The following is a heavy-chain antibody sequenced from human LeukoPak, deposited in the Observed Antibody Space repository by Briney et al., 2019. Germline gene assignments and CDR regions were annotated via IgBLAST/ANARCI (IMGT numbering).Heavy chain of an antibody. Sequence: SETLSLTCAVYGGSFSGYYWSWIRQPPGKGLEWIGEINHSGSTNYNPSLKSRVTISVDTSKNQFSLKLSSVTAADTAVYYCARVADDYDFWSGYLDYWGQGTLVTVSS. CDR2: INHSGST. D-gene: IGHD3-3*01. V-gene: IGHV4-34*01. CDR1: GGSFSGYY. CDR3: ARVADDYDFWSGYLDY. J-gene: IGHJ4*02.